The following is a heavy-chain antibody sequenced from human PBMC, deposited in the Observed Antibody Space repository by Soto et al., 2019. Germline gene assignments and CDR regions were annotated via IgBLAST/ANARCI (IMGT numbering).Heavy chain of an antibody. CDR2: ISSSSSYI. CDR1: GVTFSSYS. CDR3: ARSTTTIVVVVAATLDY. D-gene: IGHD2-15*01. V-gene: IGHV3-21*01. J-gene: IGHJ4*02. Sequence: PSGTLCLTCAASGVTFSSYSMNWDRQAQGKGLEWVSSISSSSSYIYYADSVKGRFTISRDNAKNSLYLQMNSLRAEDTAVYYCARSTTTIVVVVAATLDYWGQGTPVTVSS.